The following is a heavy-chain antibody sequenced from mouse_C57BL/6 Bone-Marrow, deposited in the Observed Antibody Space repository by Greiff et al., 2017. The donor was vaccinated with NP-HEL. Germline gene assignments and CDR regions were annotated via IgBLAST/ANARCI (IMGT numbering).Heavy chain of an antibody. Sequence: VQLKESGPGMVKPSQSLSLTCTVTGYSITSGYDWHWIRHFPGNKLEWMGYISYSGSTNYNPSLKSRISITHDTSKNHFFLKLNSVTTEDTATYYGARGGAYYYGSSLRDYFDYWGQGTTLTVSS. V-gene: IGHV3-1*01. CDR3: ARGGAYYYGSSLRDYFDY. CDR1: GYSITSGYD. CDR2: ISYSGST. D-gene: IGHD1-1*01. J-gene: IGHJ2*01.